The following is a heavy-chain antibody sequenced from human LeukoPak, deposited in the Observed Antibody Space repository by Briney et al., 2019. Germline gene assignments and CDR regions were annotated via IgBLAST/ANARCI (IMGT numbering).Heavy chain of an antibody. J-gene: IGHJ3*02. D-gene: IGHD3-22*01. CDR3: ARDQPPYDSSGYHAFDI. V-gene: IGHV1-18*01. CDR2: ISAYNGNT. Sequence: ASVKVSCKASGYTFTSYGISWVRQAPRQGLEWMGWISAYNGNTNYAQKLQGRVTMTTDTSTSTAYMELRSLRSDDTAVYYCARDQPPYDSSGYHAFDIWGQGTMVTVSS. CDR1: GYTFTSYG.